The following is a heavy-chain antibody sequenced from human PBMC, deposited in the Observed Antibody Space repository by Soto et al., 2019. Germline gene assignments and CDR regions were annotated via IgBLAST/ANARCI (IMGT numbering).Heavy chain of an antibody. J-gene: IGHJ6*02. CDR3: ANPSNIVVVVAARYGMDV. V-gene: IGHV3-23*01. D-gene: IGHD2-15*01. CDR2: ISGSGGST. Sequence: GGSLRLSCAASGFTFSSYAMSWVRQAPGKGLEWVSAISGSGGSTYYADSVKGRFTISRDNSKNTLYLQMNSLRAEDTAVYYYANPSNIVVVVAARYGMDVWGQGTTVTVSS. CDR1: GFTFSSYA.